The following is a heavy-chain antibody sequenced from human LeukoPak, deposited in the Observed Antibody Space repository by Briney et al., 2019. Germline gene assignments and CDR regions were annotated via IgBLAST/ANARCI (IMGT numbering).Heavy chain of an antibody. D-gene: IGHD2-2*01. J-gene: IGHJ4*02. CDR1: GGSISSYY. CDR2: IYYSGST. CDR3: ARAPIVVVAAAIHYFDY. Sequence: PSETLSLTCTVSGGSISSYYWSWIRQPPGKGLEWIGYIYYSGSTNYNPSLKSRVTISVDTSKNQFSLKLSSVTAAGTAVYYCARAPIVVVAAAIHYFDYWGQGTLVTVSS. V-gene: IGHV4-59*01.